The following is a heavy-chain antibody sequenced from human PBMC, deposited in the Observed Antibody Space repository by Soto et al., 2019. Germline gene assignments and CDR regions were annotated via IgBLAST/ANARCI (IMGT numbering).Heavy chain of an antibody. CDR3: ARDGQSLAPYALDV. Sequence: QVQVVESGGGVVQPGRSLRLSCTASGFTFSGHAMHWVRQAPGKGLEWVAQIWYDGSNKYYADSVKGRFTISRDNSKNTLYVQMDSLRVEDTAAYYCARDGQSLAPYALDVWGQGTSVTVSS. V-gene: IGHV3-33*01. J-gene: IGHJ6*02. CDR2: IWYDGSNK. D-gene: IGHD3-16*02. CDR1: GFTFSGHA.